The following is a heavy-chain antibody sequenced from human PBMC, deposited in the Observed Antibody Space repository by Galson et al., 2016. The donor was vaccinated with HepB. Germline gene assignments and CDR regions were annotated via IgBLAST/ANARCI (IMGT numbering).Heavy chain of an antibody. CDR2: ISYDGTKR. CDR3: ARDQGATVTKYFFFFLDV. J-gene: IGHJ6*02. Sequence: SLRLSCAASGFTSSDYSINWVRQAPGKGLEWLAVISYDGTKRHYAESVKGRFTVSRDNSKNVLFLEMNSLRPDDTSVYYCARDQGATVTKYFFFFLDVWGPGTSVTV. V-gene: IGHV3-30*03. CDR1: GFTSSDYS. D-gene: IGHD4-17*01.